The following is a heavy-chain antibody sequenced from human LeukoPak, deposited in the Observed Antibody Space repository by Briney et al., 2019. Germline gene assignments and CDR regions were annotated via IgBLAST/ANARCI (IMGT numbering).Heavy chain of an antibody. Sequence: GGSLRLSCAASGFTFSKFWMTWVRQAPGKGLEWLANIKQDGSEKNYVDSVRGRFTISRDNAKNSLFLQMNSLRAEDTAVYYCADPPVGYWGQGTLVTVSS. CDR3: ADPPVGY. D-gene: IGHD2-2*01. CDR1: GFTFSKFW. CDR2: IKQDGSEK. J-gene: IGHJ4*02. V-gene: IGHV3-7*01.